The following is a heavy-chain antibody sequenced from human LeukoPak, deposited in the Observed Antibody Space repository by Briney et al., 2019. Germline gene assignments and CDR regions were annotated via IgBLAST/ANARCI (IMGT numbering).Heavy chain of an antibody. Sequence: GASVKVSCKASGYTFTSYYMHWVRQAPGQGLEWMGIINPSGGSTSYAQKFQGRVTMTRDTSTSTVYMELSSLRSEDTAVYYCARGPTWIQLWSTFKHHYYGMDVWGQGTTVTVSS. CDR1: GYTFTSYY. CDR3: ARGPTWIQLWSTFKHHYYGMDV. D-gene: IGHD5-18*01. V-gene: IGHV1-46*01. J-gene: IGHJ6*02. CDR2: INPSGGST.